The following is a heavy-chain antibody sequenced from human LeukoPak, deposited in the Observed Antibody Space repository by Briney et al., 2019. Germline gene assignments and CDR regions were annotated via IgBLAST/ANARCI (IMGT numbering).Heavy chain of an antibody. V-gene: IGHV3-74*01. J-gene: IGHJ5*02. D-gene: IGHD6-19*01. CDR2: ISTDGSSN. CDR1: GFTFSGYW. Sequence: PGRSLRLSCAASGFTFSGYWMHWVRQAPGKGLVWVSRISTDGSSNTYADSVKGRFTIPRDNAKNTLYLQMNSLRAEDTAVYYCAKDTVAVAALFDPWGQGTLVTVSS. CDR3: AKDTVAVAALFDP.